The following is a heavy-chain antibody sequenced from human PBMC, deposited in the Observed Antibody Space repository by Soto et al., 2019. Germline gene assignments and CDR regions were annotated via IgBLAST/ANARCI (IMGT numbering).Heavy chain of an antibody. Sequence: SVKVSCKTSGFTVSTSAVQWVRQARGQRLEWIGWIVVGSGKTNYAQKFQDRVAITRDTSTGTSYLEMTGLTSADTAAYYCAADTLQKAVWGQGTLVTVSS. D-gene: IGHD3-10*01. J-gene: IGHJ4*02. CDR1: GFTVSTSA. V-gene: IGHV1-58*01. CDR3: AADTLQKAV. CDR2: IVVGSGKT.